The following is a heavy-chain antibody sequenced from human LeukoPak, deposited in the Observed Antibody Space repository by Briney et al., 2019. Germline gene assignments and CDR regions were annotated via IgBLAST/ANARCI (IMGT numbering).Heavy chain of an antibody. V-gene: IGHV3-15*01. D-gene: IGHD1-26*01. CDR3: STSIVGAARVFDY. CDR2: IKSKTDEGIT. J-gene: IGHJ4*02. Sequence: PGGSQRLSCAASVYTFSNAYTSCAREAPGRGREWGSRIKSKTDEGITEYDAPVKGRFTISRDNSKNTLYLQMNSLKTEDTAVYYCSTSIVGAARVFDYWGQGTLVTVSS. CDR1: VYTFSNAY.